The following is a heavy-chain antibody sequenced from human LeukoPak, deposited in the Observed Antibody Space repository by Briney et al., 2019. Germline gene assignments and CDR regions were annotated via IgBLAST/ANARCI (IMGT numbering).Heavy chain of an antibody. CDR2: ISAYNGNT. J-gene: IGHJ4*02. V-gene: IGHV1-18*01. CDR1: GYTFTSYG. Sequence: GASVKVSCKTSGYTFTSYGISWVRQAPGQGLEWMGWISAYNGNTNYAQKLQGRVTMTTDTSTSTAYMELRSLRSDDTAVYYCARYRDSSGYNTIDYWGQGTLVTVSS. CDR3: ARYRDSSGYNTIDY. D-gene: IGHD3-22*01.